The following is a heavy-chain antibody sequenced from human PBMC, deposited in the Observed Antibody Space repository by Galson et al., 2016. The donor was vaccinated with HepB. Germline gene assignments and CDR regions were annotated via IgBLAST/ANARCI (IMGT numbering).Heavy chain of an antibody. J-gene: IGHJ4*02. CDR2: ISWNSGTT. Sequence: SLRLSCAASGFTFHDYAMNWVRQAPGKGLEWVSHISWNSGTTAYADSVRGRFTISRDNARSSLYLQMNNLRSDDTALYFCAKGGGWSGEFFDDWGQGILVTVSS. CDR1: GFTFHDYA. V-gene: IGHV3-9*01. D-gene: IGHD3-10*01. CDR3: AKGGGWSGEFFDD.